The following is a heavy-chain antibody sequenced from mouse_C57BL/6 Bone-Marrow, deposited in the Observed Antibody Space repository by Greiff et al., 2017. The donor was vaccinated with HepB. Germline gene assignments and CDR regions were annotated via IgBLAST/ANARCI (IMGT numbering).Heavy chain of an antibody. D-gene: IGHD2-5*01. J-gene: IGHJ3*01. CDR2: IHPSDSDT. CDR3: ARGIIYYSTLFAY. Sequence: QVQLKQPGAELVKPGASVKVSCKASGYTFTSYWMHWVKQRPGQGLEWIGRIHPSDSDTNYNQKFKGKATLTVDKSSSTAYMQLSSLTSEDSAVYYCARGIIYYSTLFAYWGQGTLVTVSA. V-gene: IGHV1-74*01. CDR1: GYTFTSYW.